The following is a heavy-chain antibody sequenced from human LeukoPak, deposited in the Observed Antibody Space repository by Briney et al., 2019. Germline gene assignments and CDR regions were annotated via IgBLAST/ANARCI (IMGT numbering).Heavy chain of an antibody. J-gene: IGHJ4*02. CDR1: GGSISSSSYY. V-gene: IGHV4-39*07. CDR3: ARIVVVPAAIWHPYDY. CDR2: IYYSGST. D-gene: IGHD2-2*01. Sequence: PSETLSLTCTVSGGSISSSSYYWGWIRQPPGKGLEWIGSIYYSGSTYYNPSLKSRVTISVDTSKNQFSLKLSSVTAADTAVYYCARIVVVPAAIWHPYDYWGQGTLVTVSS.